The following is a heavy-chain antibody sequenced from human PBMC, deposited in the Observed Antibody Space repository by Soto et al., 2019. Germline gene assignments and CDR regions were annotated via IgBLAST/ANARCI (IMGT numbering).Heavy chain of an antibody. J-gene: IGHJ4*02. V-gene: IGHV3-23*01. CDR3: ATAFVLVPATSFAY. Sequence: EVQLLESGGGLVQPGGSLRLSCAASGFTFSSYAMSWVRHAPGKGLEWVASISGSGGSTYHADSLKGRFTIYRDNSKDTLYLQMSSLRAEDTAIYCCATAFVLVPATSFAYWGQGTLVTVSS. CDR1: GFTFSSYA. CDR2: ISGSGGST. D-gene: IGHD2-2*01.